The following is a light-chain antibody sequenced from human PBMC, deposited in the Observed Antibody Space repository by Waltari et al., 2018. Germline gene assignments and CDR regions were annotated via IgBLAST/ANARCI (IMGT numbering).Light chain of an antibody. CDR1: QSLGKNY. J-gene: IGKJ2*01. CDR2: GAS. CDR3: KRYASSVLYT. V-gene: IGKV3-20*01. Sequence: IVLTQSPGTLSLSPGDRASPSCKASQSLGKNYLAWYQHKPGQDPRLLIYGASSRAAGIPDSFSGSASGTDFTLSISRRAPEDFGVYYCKRYASSVLYTFGQGTKLETK.